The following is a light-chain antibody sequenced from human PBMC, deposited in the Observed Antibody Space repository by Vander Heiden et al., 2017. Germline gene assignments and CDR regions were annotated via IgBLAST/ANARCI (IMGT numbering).Light chain of an antibody. J-gene: IGKJ2*01. CDR1: QSVLYSSNNKNN. CDR3: QLDDSSPYT. Sequence: DIVMTQSPDSLAVSLGERASINCKSSQSVLYSSNNKNNLAWYQQKPGQPPKLLIYWASSRTSGVPDRFSGSGSGTDFTLTISSLQAEDMAVYYCQLDDSSPYTFGQGTKLEIK. V-gene: IGKV4-1*01. CDR2: WAS.